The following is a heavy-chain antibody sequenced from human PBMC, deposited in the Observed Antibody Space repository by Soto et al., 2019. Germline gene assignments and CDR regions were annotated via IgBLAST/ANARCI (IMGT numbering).Heavy chain of an antibody. V-gene: IGHV3-30*03. CDR1: GFTFSSYG. CDR2: ISYDGSNK. D-gene: IGHD5-18*01. CDR3: ARETAMGAGSHYYYYYGMDV. Sequence: GGSLRLSCAASGFTFSSYGMHWVRQAPGKGLEWVAVISYDGSNKYYADSVKGRFTISRDNSKNTLYLQMNSLRAEDTAVYYCARETAMGAGSHYYYYYGMDVWGQGTTVTVSS. J-gene: IGHJ6*02.